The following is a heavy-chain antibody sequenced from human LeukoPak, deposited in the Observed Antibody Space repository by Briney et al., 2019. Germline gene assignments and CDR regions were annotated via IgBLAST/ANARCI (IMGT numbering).Heavy chain of an antibody. CDR1: GDSVSSNSAA. V-gene: IGHV6-1*01. D-gene: IGHD6-19*01. CDR2: TYYRSGWNN. J-gene: IGHJ4*02. Sequence: SQTLSLTCPISGDSVSSNSAAWNWIRQSPSRGLEWLGRTYYRSGWNNDYAVSVKSRITINPDTSKNQFSLQLNSVTPEDTAVYYCARDVGRGWAYFDYWGQGTLVTVSS. CDR3: ARDVGRGWAYFDY.